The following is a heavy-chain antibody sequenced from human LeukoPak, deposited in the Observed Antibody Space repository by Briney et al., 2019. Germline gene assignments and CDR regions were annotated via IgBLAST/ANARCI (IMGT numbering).Heavy chain of an antibody. V-gene: IGHV1-69*04. D-gene: IGHD2-21*01. CDR2: IIPILGIA. CDR3: ARGSPPRAYCGGDCYNDYFDY. J-gene: IGHJ4*02. Sequence: GSSVKVSCKASGGTFSSYAISWVRQAPGQGLEWMGRIIPILGIANYAQKFQGRVTITADKSTSTAYMELSSLRSEDTAVYYCARGSPPRAYCGGDCYNDYFDYWGQGTLVTVSS. CDR1: GGTFSSYA.